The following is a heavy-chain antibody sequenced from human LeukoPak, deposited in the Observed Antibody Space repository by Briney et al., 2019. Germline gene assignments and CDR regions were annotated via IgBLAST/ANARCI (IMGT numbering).Heavy chain of an antibody. Sequence: SETLSLTCAVYGGSFSGYYWSCIRQPPGKGLEWIGEINHSGSTNYNPSLKSRVTISVDTSKNQFSLKLSSVTAADTAVYYCARGYCSSTSCYDDYWGQGTLVTVSS. CDR1: GGSFSGYY. V-gene: IGHV4-34*01. CDR3: ARGYCSSTSCYDDY. CDR2: INHSGST. D-gene: IGHD2-2*01. J-gene: IGHJ4*02.